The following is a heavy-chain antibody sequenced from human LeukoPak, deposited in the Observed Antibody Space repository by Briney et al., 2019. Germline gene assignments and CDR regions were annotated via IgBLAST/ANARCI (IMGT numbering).Heavy chain of an antibody. Sequence: ASVKVSCKASGYTFNSYAFSWVRQAPAQGLEWVGWISNYNGDTNYAQKFQGRVTMTTDTSTKTSHMELRNLGSDDTAVYYCARALYSDSSGYYPGLDHWGQGTLVTVSS. CDR3: ARALYSDSSGYYPGLDH. D-gene: IGHD3-22*01. J-gene: IGHJ4*02. V-gene: IGHV1-18*01. CDR1: GYTFNSYA. CDR2: ISNYNGDT.